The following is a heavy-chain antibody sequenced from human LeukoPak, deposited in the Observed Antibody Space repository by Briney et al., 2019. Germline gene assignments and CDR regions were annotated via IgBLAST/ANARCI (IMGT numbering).Heavy chain of an antibody. CDR3: TRHMSYYYGMDV. Sequence: PSETLSLTCTVSGGSISSYYWSWIRQPPGQGLEWIGYIYYSGTTNYNPSLKSRVTISVDTSKNQFSLKLSFVTAADPAVYFCTRHMSYYYGMDVWGQGTTVTVSS. V-gene: IGHV4-59*08. J-gene: IGHJ6*02. CDR1: GGSISSYY. CDR2: IYYSGTT. D-gene: IGHD3-10*02.